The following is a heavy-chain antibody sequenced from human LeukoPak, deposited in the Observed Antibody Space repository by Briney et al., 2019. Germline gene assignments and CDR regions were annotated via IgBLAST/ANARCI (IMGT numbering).Heavy chain of an antibody. CDR3: ARVFVYSYYDFWSGYYYYYYYMDV. J-gene: IGHJ6*03. Sequence: PGGSLRLSCAASGFTFSSYWMSWVRQAPGKGLEWVANIKQDGSEKYYVDSVKGRFTISRDNAKNSLYLQMNSLRAEDTAVYYCARVFVYSYYDFWSGYYYYYYYMDVWGKGTTVTVSS. CDR2: IKQDGSEK. D-gene: IGHD3-3*01. CDR1: GFTFSSYW. V-gene: IGHV3-7*01.